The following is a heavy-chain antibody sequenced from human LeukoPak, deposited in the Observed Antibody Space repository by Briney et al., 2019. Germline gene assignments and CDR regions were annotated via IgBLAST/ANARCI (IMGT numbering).Heavy chain of an antibody. CDR3: ARHTKYSTSSRVFNY. D-gene: IGHD6-6*01. CDR2: IYPGDSNT. V-gene: IGHV5-51*01. J-gene: IGHJ4*02. CDR1: GYSFTNDW. Sequence: GESLKISCKGSGYSFTNDWIGWVRQMPGKGLEWMGIIYPGDSNTRYSPSFQGQVTITADKSISTAYLQWSSLKASDTAKYYCARHTKYSTSSRVFNYWGQGTLVTVSS.